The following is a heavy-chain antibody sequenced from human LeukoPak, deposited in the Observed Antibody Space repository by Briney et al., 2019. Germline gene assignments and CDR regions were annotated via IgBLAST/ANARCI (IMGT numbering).Heavy chain of an antibody. CDR3: AKDRIGYYQPIEN. CDR2: ISGSGSNT. V-gene: IGHV3-23*01. Sequence: GGSLRLSCAASGFTFSSCAMNWVRQPPGKGLEWVSAISGSGSNTYYADSVKGRFTISRDNSQSTLYLQMNSLGAEDTAIYYCAKDRIGYYQPIENWGQGTLVTVSS. CDR1: GFTFSSCA. D-gene: IGHD3-3*01. J-gene: IGHJ4*02.